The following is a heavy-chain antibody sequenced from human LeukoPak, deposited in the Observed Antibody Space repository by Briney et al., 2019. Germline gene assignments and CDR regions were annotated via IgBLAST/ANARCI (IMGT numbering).Heavy chain of an antibody. CDR2: ISSSSSTI. Sequence: GGSLRLSCAASGFTFSSYSMDWVRQAPGKGLEWVSYISSSSSTIYYADSVKGRFTISRDNAKNSLYLQMNSLRAEDTAVYYCAREGSRLRGTFDYWGQGTLVTVSS. D-gene: IGHD4-17*01. V-gene: IGHV3-48*01. J-gene: IGHJ4*02. CDR1: GFTFSSYS. CDR3: AREGSRLRGTFDY.